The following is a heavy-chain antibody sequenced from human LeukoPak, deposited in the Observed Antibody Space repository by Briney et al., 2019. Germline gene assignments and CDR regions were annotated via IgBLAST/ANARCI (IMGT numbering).Heavy chain of an antibody. Sequence: PGGSLRLSCAASGFTFSSYAMTWVRQAPGKGLEWVSVIANDGGDIHYADSVKGRFTISRENSRNMLYLQMSSLRAEDTAVYYCAKYLGFCNRGSRPRWFDPWGQGSLVTVSS. CDR1: GFTFSSYA. D-gene: IGHD2-2*01. J-gene: IGHJ5*02. V-gene: IGHV3-23*01. CDR2: IANDGGDI. CDR3: AKYLGFCNRGSRPRWFDP.